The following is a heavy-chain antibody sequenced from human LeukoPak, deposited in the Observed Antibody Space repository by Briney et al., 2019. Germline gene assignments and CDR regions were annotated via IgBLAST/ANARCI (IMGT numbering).Heavy chain of an antibody. D-gene: IGHD5-24*01. Sequence: GGSLRLSCAASGFTFSNAWMSWVRQAPGKGLEWVSAISGSGGSTYYADSVKGRFTISRDNSKNTLYLQMNSLRAEDTAVYYCAKRGWLAVLDYWGQGTLVTVSS. CDR3: AKRGWLAVLDY. V-gene: IGHV3-23*01. CDR2: ISGSGGST. J-gene: IGHJ4*02. CDR1: GFTFSNAW.